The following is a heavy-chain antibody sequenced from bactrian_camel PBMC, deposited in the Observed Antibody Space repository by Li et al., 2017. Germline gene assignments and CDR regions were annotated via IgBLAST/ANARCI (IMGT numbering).Heavy chain of an antibody. V-gene: IGHV3-3*01. CDR3: AAGSRYGGSWLRPSDFRA. J-gene: IGHJ6*01. CDR1: GHSRGSNC. D-gene: IGHD6*01. CDR2: IRRSGGET. Sequence: HVQLVESGGGSVQTGGSLRLSCVVSGHSRGSNCVGWYRLPPGRAPAEREGIAAIRRSGGETWYAGSVKGRFTISQDSARNTVYLQMNSLKPEDTAMYYCAAGSRYGGSWLRPSDFRAWGQGTQVTVS.